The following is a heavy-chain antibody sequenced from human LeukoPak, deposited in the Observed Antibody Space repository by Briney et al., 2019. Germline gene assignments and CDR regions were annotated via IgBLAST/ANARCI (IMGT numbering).Heavy chain of an antibody. D-gene: IGHD3-22*01. CDR3: ARASYSYDINGWVPFDY. Sequence: PSQTLSLTCTVSGNSISSGDNYWSWIRQPAGKGLEWIGRIYTSGSTNYNPSLKSRVTVSGDTSKNQFSLRLSSVTAADTAVYYCARASYSYDINGWVPFDYWGQGTLVTVSS. CDR2: IYTSGST. J-gene: IGHJ4*02. V-gene: IGHV4-61*02. CDR1: GNSISSGDNY.